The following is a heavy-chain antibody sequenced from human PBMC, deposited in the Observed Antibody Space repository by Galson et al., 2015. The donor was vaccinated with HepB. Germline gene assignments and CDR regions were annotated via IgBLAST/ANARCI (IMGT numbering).Heavy chain of an antibody. D-gene: IGHD4-23*01. J-gene: IGHJ4*02. V-gene: IGHV2-5*02. CDR1: GFLLSTSGVG. CDR3: AHSGRWATSFDY. CDR2: IYWDDEK. Sequence: PALVTPTQIHALTCTFSGFLLSTSGVGNGWIRQPPGKARMWPAHIYWDDEKHYSPSLKSRLTITKDTSKNQVVLTVTNMDPVDTATYYCAHSGRWATSFDYWGQGTLVTVSS.